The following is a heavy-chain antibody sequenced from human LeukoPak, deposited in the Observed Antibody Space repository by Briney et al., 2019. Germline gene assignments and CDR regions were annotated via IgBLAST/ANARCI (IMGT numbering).Heavy chain of an antibody. CDR3: ARSSTVTEAFDI. V-gene: IGHV3-30*04. CDR1: GFTFSSYA. CDR2: ISYDGSNK. Sequence: PGGSLRPSCAASGFTFSSYAMHWVRQAPGKGLEWVAVISYDGSNKYYADSVKGRFTISRDNSKNTLYLQMNSLRAEDTAVYYCARSSTVTEAFDIWGQGTMVTASS. D-gene: IGHD4-17*01. J-gene: IGHJ3*02.